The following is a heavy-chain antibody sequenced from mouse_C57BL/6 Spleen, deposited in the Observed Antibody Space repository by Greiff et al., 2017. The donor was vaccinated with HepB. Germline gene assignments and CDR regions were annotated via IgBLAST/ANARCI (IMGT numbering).Heavy chain of an antibody. CDR2: FYPGSGSI. J-gene: IGHJ4*01. CDR3: ARHEEAGSSLYYYAMDY. D-gene: IGHD1-1*01. CDR1: GYTFTEYT. V-gene: IGHV1-62-2*01. Sequence: VKLMESGAELVKPGASVKLSCKASGYTFTEYTIHWVKQRSGQGLEWIGWFYPGSGSIKYNEKFKDKATLTADKSSSTVYMELSRLTSEDSAVYFCARHEEAGSSLYYYAMDYWGQGTSVTVSS.